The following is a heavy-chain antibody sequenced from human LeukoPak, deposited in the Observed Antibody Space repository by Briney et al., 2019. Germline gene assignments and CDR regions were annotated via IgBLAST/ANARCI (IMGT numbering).Heavy chain of an antibody. CDR2: ITDSGRNT. V-gene: IGHV3-23*01. D-gene: IGHD3-22*01. Sequence: GGSLRLSCAASGFTFRNYALSWVRQAPGEGLEWVSSITDSGRNTFYADSVEGRFTISRDNSRNTLHLLMNSLRAEDTAVYYCARLSGYQSLDYWGQGTLVTVSS. CDR1: GFTFRNYA. J-gene: IGHJ4*02. CDR3: ARLSGYQSLDY.